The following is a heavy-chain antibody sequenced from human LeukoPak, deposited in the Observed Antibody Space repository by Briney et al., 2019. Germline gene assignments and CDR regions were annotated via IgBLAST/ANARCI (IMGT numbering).Heavy chain of an antibody. Sequence: SETLSLTCTVSGGSISSSSYYWGWIRQPPGKGLEWIGEIHHSGSTYYNPSLKSRITMSVDTSKNQFYLKLSSVTAADTAVYSLYYDFWSDYSSTFHWTDPWGQGTLVTVSS. CDR3: YYDFWSDYSSTFHWTDP. D-gene: IGHD3-3*01. CDR2: IHHSGST. V-gene: IGHV4-39*03. CDR1: GGSISSSSYY. J-gene: IGHJ5*02.